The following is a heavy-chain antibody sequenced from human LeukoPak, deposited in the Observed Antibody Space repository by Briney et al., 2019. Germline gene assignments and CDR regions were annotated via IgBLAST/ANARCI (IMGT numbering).Heavy chain of an antibody. CDR2: VYYSGST. CDR3: ARKEVATIFPFDY. Sequence: SETLSLTCTVSGGSISSSSYYWGWIRQPPGKGLDWIGSVYYSGSTYYNPSLKSRVTISVDTSKNQFSLNLRSVTAADTAIYYCARKEVATIFPFDYWGQGTLVTVSS. D-gene: IGHD5-12*01. V-gene: IGHV4-39*07. CDR1: GGSISSSSYY. J-gene: IGHJ4*02.